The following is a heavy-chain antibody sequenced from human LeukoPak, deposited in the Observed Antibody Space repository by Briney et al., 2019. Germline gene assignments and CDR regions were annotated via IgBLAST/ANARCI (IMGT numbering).Heavy chain of an antibody. J-gene: IGHJ4*02. CDR1: GYTFTSYA. D-gene: IGHD3-3*01. V-gene: IGHV1-3*01. CDR3: ARDRALLRCYFDY. Sequence: ASVKVSCRASGYTFTSYAMHWVRQAPGQRLEWMGWINAGNGNTKYSQKFQGRVTITRDTSASTAYMELSSLRSEDTAVYYCARDRALLRCYFDYWGQGTLVTVSS. CDR2: INAGNGNT.